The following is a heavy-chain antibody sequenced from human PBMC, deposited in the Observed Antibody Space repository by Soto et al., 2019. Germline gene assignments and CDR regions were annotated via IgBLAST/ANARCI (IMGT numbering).Heavy chain of an antibody. D-gene: IGHD3-22*01. CDR1: GFTFSNYE. CDR2: ISISGSTK. V-gene: IGHV3-48*03. CDR3: ARDLYDSSGYCPFDY. J-gene: IGHJ4*02. Sequence: GGSLRLSCAASGFTFSNYEMHWVRQAPGKGLEWVSYISISGSTKYHADSVKGRFTISRDNAKKSLYLQMNSLRAEDTAVYYCARDLYDSSGYCPFDYWGQGTLVTVSS.